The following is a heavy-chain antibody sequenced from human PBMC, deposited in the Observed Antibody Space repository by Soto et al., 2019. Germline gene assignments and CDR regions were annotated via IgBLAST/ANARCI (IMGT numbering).Heavy chain of an antibody. CDR2: VSSTGTSP. J-gene: IGHJ3*01. V-gene: IGHV3-23*01. Sequence: GSLRLSCSASGFTFSNYAMSWVRQSPGKGLEWVSGVSSTGTSPYYAGSVQGRFTISRDNSKSMFYLQMKSLRAEDTAIYYCAKARPSGGYYYVEAFDVWGQGTMVTVSS. CDR1: GFTFSNYA. D-gene: IGHD3-22*01. CDR3: AKARPSGGYYYVEAFDV.